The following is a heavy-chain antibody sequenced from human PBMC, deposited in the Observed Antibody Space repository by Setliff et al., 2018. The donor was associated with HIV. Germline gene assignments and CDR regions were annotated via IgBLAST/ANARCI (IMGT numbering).Heavy chain of an antibody. CDR3: ARDNRVMALNYYYYYMDV. D-gene: IGHD2-21*01. V-gene: IGHV4-59*01. Sequence: PSETLSLTCTVSGGSISSYYWSWIRQPPGKGLEWIGYISYSGSTNYNPSLKSRVTISVDTSKNQFSLKLSSVTAADTAVYYCARDNRVMALNYYYYYMDVWGKGTTVTVSS. CDR2: ISYSGST. CDR1: GGSISSYY. J-gene: IGHJ6*03.